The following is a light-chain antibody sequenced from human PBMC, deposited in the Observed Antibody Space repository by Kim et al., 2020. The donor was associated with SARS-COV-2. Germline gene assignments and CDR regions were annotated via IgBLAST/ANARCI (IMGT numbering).Light chain of an antibody. V-gene: IGLV1-44*01. CDR3: TAWDDSLNGVL. CDR2: SNN. Sequence: GMRVTISCSGSSSNIGSNTVNWYQQLPGTAHKLLIYSNNQRPSGVPDRFSGSKSGTSASLAISGLQSEDESDYYCTAWDDSLNGVLFGGGTKLTVL. J-gene: IGLJ2*01. CDR1: SSNIGSNT.